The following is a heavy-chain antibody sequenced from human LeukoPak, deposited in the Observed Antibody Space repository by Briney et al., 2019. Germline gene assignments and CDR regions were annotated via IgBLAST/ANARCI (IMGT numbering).Heavy chain of an antibody. CDR2: IYSSGNT. J-gene: IGHJ4*02. V-gene: IGHV4-59*01. CDR1: GGSISSYY. CDR3: ARDSGVAAANLDY. D-gene: IGHD6-13*01. Sequence: PSETLSLTCTVSGGSISSYYWSWIRQPPGKGLEWIGYIYSSGNTNYNPSLKSRVTISVDTSKNQFSLKLSSVTAADTAVYYCARDSGVAAANLDYWAQVTLVIV.